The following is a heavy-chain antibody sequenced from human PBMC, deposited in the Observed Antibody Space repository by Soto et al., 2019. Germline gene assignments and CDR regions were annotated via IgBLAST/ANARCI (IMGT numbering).Heavy chain of an antibody. CDR2: IYYSGST. V-gene: IGHV4-61*08. CDR3: ARPTYNSGSPFDY. J-gene: IGHJ4*02. D-gene: IGHD1-20*01. CDR1: GGSISSGGYY. Sequence: SETLSLTCTVSGGSISSGGYYWSWIRQHPGKGLEWIGYIYYSGSTNYNPSLKSRVTISVDTSKNQFSLKLSSVTAADTAVYYCARPTYNSGSPFDYWGQGTLVTVSS.